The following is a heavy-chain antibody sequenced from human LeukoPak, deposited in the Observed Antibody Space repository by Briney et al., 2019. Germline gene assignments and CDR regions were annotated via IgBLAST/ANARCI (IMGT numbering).Heavy chain of an antibody. CDR2: IYYSGST. CDR1: GGSISSSSYY. V-gene: IGHV4-39*01. D-gene: IGHD5-18*01. Sequence: PSETLSLTCTVSGGSISSSSYYWGWIRQPPGKGLEWIGSIYYSGSTYYNPSLKSRVTISVDTSKNQFSLQLNSVTPEDTAVYYCARSGLAAMVKGYDYWGQGTLVTVSS. CDR3: ARSGLAAMVKGYDY. J-gene: IGHJ4*02.